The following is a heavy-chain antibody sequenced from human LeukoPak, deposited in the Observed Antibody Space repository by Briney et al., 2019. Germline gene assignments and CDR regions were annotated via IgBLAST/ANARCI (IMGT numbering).Heavy chain of an antibody. CDR3: TRGPSYHSKWVGGMWFDP. CDR2: MNPKSAHT. CDR1: GYTFTSYD. Sequence: SVKVSCKASGYTFTSYDIHWVRQASGHGLEWMGWMNPKSAHTGHAQRFQGRVSMTMNTSISTAYMELSSLTSEDTAMYYCTRGPSYHSKWVGGMWFDPWGQGALVSVSS. J-gene: IGHJ5*02. V-gene: IGHV1-8*01. D-gene: IGHD6-19*01.